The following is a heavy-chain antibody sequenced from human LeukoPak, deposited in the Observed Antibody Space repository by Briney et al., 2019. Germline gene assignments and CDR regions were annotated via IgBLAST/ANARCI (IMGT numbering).Heavy chain of an antibody. CDR2: FDPEDGET. Sequence: ASVKVSCKVSGYTLTELSMHWVRQAPGKGLEWMGGFDPEDGETIYAQKFQGRVTMTRNTSISTAYMELSSLRSEDTAVYYCARGGTPIWFYYMDLWGKGTTVTVSS. D-gene: IGHD3-3*01. V-gene: IGHV1-24*01. CDR1: GYTLTELS. CDR3: ARGGTPIWFYYMDL. J-gene: IGHJ6*03.